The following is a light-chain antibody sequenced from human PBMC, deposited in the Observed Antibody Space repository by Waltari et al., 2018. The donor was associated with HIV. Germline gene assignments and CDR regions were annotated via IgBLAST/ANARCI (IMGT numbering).Light chain of an antibody. J-gene: IGLJ3*02. Sequence: QSVLPQPPSASGTPGQSVTIPCSGSSSNIGSTYVYWYQQLPGTAPKLLIYRNNQRPSGVPDRFSGFKSGTSASLAISGLRSEDEADYYCAAWDDNLSGWVFGGGSKLTIL. V-gene: IGLV1-47*01. CDR3: AAWDDNLSGWV. CDR2: RNN. CDR1: SSNIGSTY.